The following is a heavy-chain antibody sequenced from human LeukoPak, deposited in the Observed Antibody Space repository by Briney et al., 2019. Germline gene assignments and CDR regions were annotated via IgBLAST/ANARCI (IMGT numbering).Heavy chain of an antibody. CDR1: GFIFSSDD. D-gene: IGHD2-2*01. J-gene: IGHJ4*02. CDR3: ARESEGGTGTSCPDY. Sequence: GGSLRLSCAASGFIFSSDDMHWVRQAPGKGLEWVAGIQSNGRNKYYVDSVKGRFAISRDNSKSTLYLQVNSLRVEDTALYYCARESEGGTGTSCPDYWGQGTLVTVSA. CDR2: IQSNGRNK. V-gene: IGHV3-33*05.